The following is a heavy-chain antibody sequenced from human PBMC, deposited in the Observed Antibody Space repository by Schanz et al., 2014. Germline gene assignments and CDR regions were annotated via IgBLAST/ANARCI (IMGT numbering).Heavy chain of an antibody. CDR1: GFTLSIYA. Sequence: QVQLVESGGGVVQPGRSLRLSCAAYGFTLSIYAMHWVRQAPGKGLEWVAVISYDGSNKYYADSVKGRFTISRDNSKNTLYLQMNSLRAEDTAVYYCAKQIHYDILTVTRNWGQGTLVTVSS. J-gene: IGHJ4*02. V-gene: IGHV3-30-3*01. D-gene: IGHD3-9*01. CDR2: ISYDGSNK. CDR3: AKQIHYDILTVTRN.